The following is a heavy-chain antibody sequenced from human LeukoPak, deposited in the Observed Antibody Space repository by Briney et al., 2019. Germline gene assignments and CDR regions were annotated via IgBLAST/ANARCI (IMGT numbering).Heavy chain of an antibody. CDR2: ISAYNGNT. Sequence: ASVKVSCKASGYTFTSYGISWVRQAPGQGLEWMGWISAYNGNTNYAQKFQGRVTITADKSTSTAYMELSSLRSEDTAVYYCATTTGYSSSWYGMFDYWGQGTLVTVSS. V-gene: IGHV1-18*01. CDR1: GYTFTSYG. CDR3: ATTTGYSSSWYGMFDY. D-gene: IGHD6-13*01. J-gene: IGHJ4*02.